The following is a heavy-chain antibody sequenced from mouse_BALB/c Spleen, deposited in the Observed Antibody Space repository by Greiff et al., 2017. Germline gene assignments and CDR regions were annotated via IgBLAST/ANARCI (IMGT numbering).Heavy chain of an antibody. CDR3: AREGYYGSSPYWYFDV. V-gene: IGHV1-54*03. Sequence: VMLVESGAELVRPGTSVKVSCKASGYAFTNYLIEWVKQRPGQGLEWIGVINPGSGGTNYNEKFKGKATLTADKSSSTAYMQLSSLTSDDSAVYFCAREGYYGSSPYWYFDVWGAGTTVTVSS. CDR1: GYAFTNYL. D-gene: IGHD1-1*01. J-gene: IGHJ1*01. CDR2: INPGSGGT.